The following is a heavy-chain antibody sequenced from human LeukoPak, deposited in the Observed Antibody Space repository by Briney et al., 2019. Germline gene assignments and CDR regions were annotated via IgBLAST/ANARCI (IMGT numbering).Heavy chain of an antibody. CDR2: ITSTGST. CDR3: ASLVDY. D-gene: IGHD6-6*01. V-gene: IGHV4-4*08. Sequence: SETLSLTCTVSGDSISSDYWSWIRQPPGKGLEWIGYITSTGSTNSNPSLNSRVTISVDTSKNQFSLRLSSVTAADTAVYYCASLVDYWGQGTLVTVSS. J-gene: IGHJ4*02. CDR1: GDSISSDY.